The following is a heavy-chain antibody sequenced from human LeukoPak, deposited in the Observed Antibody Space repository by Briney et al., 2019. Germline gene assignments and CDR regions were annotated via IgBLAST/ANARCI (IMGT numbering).Heavy chain of an antibody. CDR2: IDWDDDK. CDR1: GFSLSTSGMC. V-gene: IGHV2-70*11. D-gene: IGHD6-13*01. CDR3: ARNIAAAGTGGGDDAFDI. Sequence: SGPALVKPTQTLTLTCTFSGFSLSTSGMCVSWIRQPPGKALEWLARIDWDDDKYYSTSLKTRLTISKDTSKNQVVLTMTNMDPVDTATYYCARNIAAAGTGGGDDAFDIWGQGTMVTVSS. J-gene: IGHJ3*02.